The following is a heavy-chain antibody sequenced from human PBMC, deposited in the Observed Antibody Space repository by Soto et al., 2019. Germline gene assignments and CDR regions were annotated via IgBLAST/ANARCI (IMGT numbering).Heavy chain of an antibody. Sequence: PGGSLRLSCAASGFTFSSYGMHWVRQAPGKGLEWVAVIWYDGSNKYYADSVKGRFTISRDNSKNTLYLQMNSLRAEDTAVYYCARERAPGVFDYWGQGTLVTVSS. V-gene: IGHV3-33*01. CDR2: IWYDGSNK. CDR3: ARERAPGVFDY. CDR1: GFTFSSYG. J-gene: IGHJ4*02.